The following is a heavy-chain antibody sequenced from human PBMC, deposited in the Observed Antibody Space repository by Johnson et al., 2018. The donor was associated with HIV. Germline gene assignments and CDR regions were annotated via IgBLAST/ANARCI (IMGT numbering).Heavy chain of an antibody. Sequence: EVQLVESGGGVVQPGRSLRLSCAASGFSFSRYVMHWVRQAPGKGLEWVANIKQDGSDKNYVDSVKGRFTISRDNAKNSLYLQMNSLRAEDTALYYCARDIMYLYAFDIWGQGTMVTVSS. CDR1: GFSFSRYV. D-gene: IGHD3-16*01. V-gene: IGHV3-7*03. J-gene: IGHJ3*02. CDR3: ARDIMYLYAFDI. CDR2: IKQDGSDK.